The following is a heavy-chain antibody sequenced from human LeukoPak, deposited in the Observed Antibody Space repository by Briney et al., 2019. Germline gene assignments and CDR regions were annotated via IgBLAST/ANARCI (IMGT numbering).Heavy chain of an antibody. CDR1: GFTFSNAW. CDR3: TTDQTESYEIFDY. J-gene: IGHJ4*02. V-gene: IGHV3-15*07. CDR2: IKSKTDGGTT. D-gene: IGHD5-12*01. Sequence: PGGSLRLSCAASGFTFSNAWMNWVRQAPGKGLEWVGRIKSKTDGGTTDYAAPVKGRFTISRDDSKNTLYLQMNSLKTEDTAVYYCTTDQTESYEIFDYWGQGTLVTVSS.